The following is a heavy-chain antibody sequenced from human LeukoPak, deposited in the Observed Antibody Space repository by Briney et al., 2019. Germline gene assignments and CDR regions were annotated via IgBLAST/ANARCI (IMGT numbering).Heavy chain of an antibody. CDR3: ARELFWVDDY. CDR1: GFTFSSYS. D-gene: IGHD3-3*01. Sequence: GGSLRLSCAASGFTFSSYSMNWVRQAPGKGLEWVSSISSSSSYIYYADSVKGRFTISRDNAKNSLYLQMNSLRAEDTAVHYCARELFWVDDYWGQGTLVTVSS. J-gene: IGHJ4*02. CDR2: ISSSSSYI. V-gene: IGHV3-21*01.